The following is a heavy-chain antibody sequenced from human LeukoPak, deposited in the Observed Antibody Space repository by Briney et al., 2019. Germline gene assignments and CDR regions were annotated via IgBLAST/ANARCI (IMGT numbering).Heavy chain of an antibody. CDR3: ARDFTRNSYAVAEFFHP. CDR1: GGSISGYY. D-gene: IGHD5-18*01. Sequence: SETLSLTCTVSGGSISGYYWNWIRQSAGKGLEWVGRIYANGGTNSNPSLRSRVSMSVDTSKNQFSLKLTSVTAADTAIYYCARDFTRNSYAVAEFFHPWGQGTLVSVSS. CDR2: IYANGGT. V-gene: IGHV4-4*07. J-gene: IGHJ1*01.